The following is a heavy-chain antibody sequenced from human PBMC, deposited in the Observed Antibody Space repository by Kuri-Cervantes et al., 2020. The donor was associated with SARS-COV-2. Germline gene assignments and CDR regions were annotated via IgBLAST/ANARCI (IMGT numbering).Heavy chain of an antibody. V-gene: IGHV1-18*01. Sequence: ASVKVSCKASGGTFSTYAISWVRQAPGQGLEWMGWISAYNGNTNYAQKLQGRVTMTTDTSTSTAYMELRSLRSEDTAVYYCARERSIVVITSFDYWGQGTLVTVSS. CDR2: ISAYNGNT. D-gene: IGHD3-22*01. CDR1: GGTFSTYA. J-gene: IGHJ4*02. CDR3: ARERSIVVITSFDY.